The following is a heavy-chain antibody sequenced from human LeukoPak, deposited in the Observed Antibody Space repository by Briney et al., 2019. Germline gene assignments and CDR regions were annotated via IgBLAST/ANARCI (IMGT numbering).Heavy chain of an antibody. D-gene: IGHD5-24*01. V-gene: IGHV4-38-2*01. CDR1: GYSISSGYY. Sequence: SETLSLTCAVSGYSISSGYYWGWIRQPPGKGLEWIGSIYHSGFTYYNPSLKSRVTMSVDTSKNQFSLKLSSVTAPDTAVYYCARRGDGYNPDYWGQGTLVTVSS. J-gene: IGHJ4*02. CDR2: IYHSGFT. CDR3: ARRGDGYNPDY.